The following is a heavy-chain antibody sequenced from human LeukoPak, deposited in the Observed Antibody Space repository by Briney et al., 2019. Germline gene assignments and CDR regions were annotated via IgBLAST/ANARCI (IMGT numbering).Heavy chain of an antibody. D-gene: IGHD1-1*01. CDR2: IKHDGSEK. J-gene: IGHJ4*02. V-gene: IGHV3-7*01. Sequence: GGSLRLSCAASGFTFSNYWMTWVRQAPGKGLEWVANIKHDGSEKYYVDSVKGRFTVSRDNAKNSLSLQMTSLRAEDTAVYYCARGVPTGIDYFDYWGQGTLVTVSS. CDR1: GFTFSNYW. CDR3: ARGVPTGIDYFDY.